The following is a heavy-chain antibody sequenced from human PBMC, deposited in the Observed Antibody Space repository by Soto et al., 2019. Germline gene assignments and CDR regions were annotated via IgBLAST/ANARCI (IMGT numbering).Heavy chain of an antibody. V-gene: IGHV4-59*12. Sequence: SETLSLTCTFSGSSIIGYYWTWIRQSPERGLEWIGYIHYSGSANYNPSLNSRLTMSVDRSKSQFSMKLASVTAADTAVYYCARGVSGSGLNWFDPWGQGTLVTVSS. J-gene: IGHJ5*02. CDR3: ARGVSGSGLNWFDP. CDR2: IHYSGSA. D-gene: IGHD6-19*01. CDR1: GSSIIGYY.